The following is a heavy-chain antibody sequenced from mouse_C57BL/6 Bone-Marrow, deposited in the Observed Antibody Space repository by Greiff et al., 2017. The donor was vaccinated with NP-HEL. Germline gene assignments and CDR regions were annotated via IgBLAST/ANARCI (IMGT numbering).Heavy chain of an antibody. J-gene: IGHJ2*01. CDR1: GYAFTNYL. CDR2: INPGSGGT. V-gene: IGHV1-54*01. CDR3: ARGDYYGNPFYFDY. D-gene: IGHD1-1*01. Sequence: QVQLKQSGAELVRPGTSVKVSCKASGYAFTNYLIEWVKQRPGQGLEWIGVINPGSGGTNYNEKFKGKATLTADKSSSTAYMQLSSLTSEDSAVYFCARGDYYGNPFYFDYWGQGTTLTVSS.